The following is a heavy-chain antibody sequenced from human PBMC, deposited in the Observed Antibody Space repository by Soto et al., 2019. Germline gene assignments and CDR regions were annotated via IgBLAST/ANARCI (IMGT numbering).Heavy chain of an antibody. D-gene: IGHD3-22*01. CDR1: GGSFSGHS. J-gene: IGHJ5*01. V-gene: IGHV4-34*01. CDR2: INHSGRV. Sequence: PSETLSLTSAVYGGSFSGHSWTWIRQSPGRGLEWIGDINHSGRVNYNPSLKSRVTISLDTSKNQFSLTLSAVTAADTAMYYCSTRAYDTNGYYRFDPWGQGTLVTVSS. CDR3: STRAYDTNGYYRFDP.